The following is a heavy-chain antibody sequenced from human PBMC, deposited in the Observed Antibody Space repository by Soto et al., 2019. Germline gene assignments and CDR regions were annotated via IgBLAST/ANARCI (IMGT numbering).Heavy chain of an antibody. CDR3: ARGGPNYGKYTGFDS. CDR2: IYPGDSDT. V-gene: IGHV5-51*01. J-gene: IGHJ5*01. Sequence: GESLKISCKASGYSFTNYWIGWVRQMPGKGLGWMGIIYPGDSDTRYSPSFQGQVTISADKSISTAYLQWSSLKASDTAMYYCARGGPNYGKYTGFDSWGQGTVVTVSS. D-gene: IGHD4-17*01. CDR1: GYSFTNYW.